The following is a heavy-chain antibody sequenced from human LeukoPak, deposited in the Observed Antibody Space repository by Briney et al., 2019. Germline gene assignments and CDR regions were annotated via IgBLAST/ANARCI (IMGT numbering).Heavy chain of an antibody. D-gene: IGHD3-3*01. V-gene: IGHV1-69*04. CDR2: IIPILGIA. CDR1: GGTFSSYA. Sequence: ASVKVSCKASGGTFSSYAISWVRQAPGQGLEWMGRIIPILGIANYAQKFQGRVTITADKSTSTAYMELSSLRSEDTAVYYCARDLPSPIFGVVTATDYWGQGTLVTVSS. J-gene: IGHJ4*02. CDR3: ARDLPSPIFGVVTATDY.